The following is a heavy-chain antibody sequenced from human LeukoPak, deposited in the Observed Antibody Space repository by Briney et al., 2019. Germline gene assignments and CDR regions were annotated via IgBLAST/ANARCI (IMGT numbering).Heavy chain of an antibody. J-gene: IGHJ5*02. V-gene: IGHV4-61*08. CDR2: IYYSGST. CDR1: GDSISSGGYY. D-gene: IGHD5-18*01. Sequence: SETLSLTCTVSGDSISSGGYYWSWIRQHPGKGLEWIGYIYYSGSTNYNPSLKSRVTISVDTSKNQFSLKLSSVTAADTAVYYCASGPPTGYSYVSWGQGTLVTVSS. CDR3: ASGPPTGYSYVS.